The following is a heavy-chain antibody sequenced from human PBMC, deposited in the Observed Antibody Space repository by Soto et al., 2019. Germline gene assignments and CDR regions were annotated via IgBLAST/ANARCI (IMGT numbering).Heavy chain of an antibody. J-gene: IGHJ4*02. CDR2: IYYSGST. CDR3: ARDVDDSSGYLNYFDY. CDR1: GGSISSGGYY. Sequence: QVQLQESGPGLVKPSQTLSLTCTVSGGSISSGGYYWSWIRQHPGKGLEWIGYIYYSGSTYYNPSLKSRVTISVDTSKNQFSLKLSSVTAADTAVYYCARDVDDSSGYLNYFDYWGQGTLVTVSS. D-gene: IGHD3-22*01. V-gene: IGHV4-31*03.